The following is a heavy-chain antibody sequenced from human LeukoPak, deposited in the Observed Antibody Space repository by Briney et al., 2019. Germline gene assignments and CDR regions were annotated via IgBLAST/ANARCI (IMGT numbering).Heavy chain of an antibody. D-gene: IGHD3-22*01. Sequence: GASVKVSCKVSGYTLTELSMHWVRQAPGKGLEWMGGFDPEDGETIYAQKFQGRVTMTEDTSTDTAYMELSSPRSEDTAVYYCATSSITMIVVGGYYYYMDVWGKGTTVTVSS. V-gene: IGHV1-24*01. J-gene: IGHJ6*03. CDR3: ATSSITMIVVGGYYYYMDV. CDR2: FDPEDGET. CDR1: GYTLTELS.